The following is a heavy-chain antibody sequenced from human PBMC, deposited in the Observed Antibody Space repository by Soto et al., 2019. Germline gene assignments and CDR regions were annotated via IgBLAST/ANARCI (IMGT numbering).Heavy chain of an antibody. Sequence: QVQLVQSGAEVKNPGASVKISCKASGYTFTTYYMHWLRQARGQGLEWMGIITPSSGSTRYEQKFQDRVTMTRNTSTSTVYMELGSLRSEDTDVDYCAGAVSTKTAPIDYWGQGTLVTVSS. J-gene: IGHJ4*02. CDR3: AGAVSTKTAPIDY. CDR1: GYTFTTYY. CDR2: ITPSSGST. V-gene: IGHV1-46*01. D-gene: IGHD4-17*01.